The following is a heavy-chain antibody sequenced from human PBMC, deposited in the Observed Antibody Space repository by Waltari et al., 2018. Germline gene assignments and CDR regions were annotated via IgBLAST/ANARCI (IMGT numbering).Heavy chain of an antibody. CDR1: GGTFSSYA. Sequence: QVQLVQSGAEVKKPGSSVKVSCKASGGTFSSYAISWVRQAPGQGLEWMGGIIPIFGTAKDAQKFQGRVTITADESTSTAYMELSSLRSEDTAVYYCARVDIVVVVADLGYYGMDVWGQGTTVTVSS. CDR3: ARVDIVVVVADLGYYGMDV. V-gene: IGHV1-69*01. CDR2: IIPIFGTA. J-gene: IGHJ6*02. D-gene: IGHD2-15*01.